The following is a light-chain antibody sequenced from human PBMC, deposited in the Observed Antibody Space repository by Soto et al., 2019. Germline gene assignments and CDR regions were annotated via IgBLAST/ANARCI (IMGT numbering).Light chain of an antibody. CDR1: QSVSRY. V-gene: IGKV3-11*01. CDR3: QQRSNWPPTWT. CDR2: DAS. J-gene: IGKJ1*01. Sequence: EIVLTQSPVTLSLSPGERATLSCRASQSVSRYLAWYQHKPGQAPRLLIYDASKRATGIPARFSGSGSGTDFTLTISSLEPEDFAVYYCQQRSNWPPTWTFGQGTRVEIK.